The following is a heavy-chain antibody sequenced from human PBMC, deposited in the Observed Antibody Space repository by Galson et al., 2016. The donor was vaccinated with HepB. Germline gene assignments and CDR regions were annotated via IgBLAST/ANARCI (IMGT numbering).Heavy chain of an antibody. D-gene: IGHD2-15*01. J-gene: IGHJ6*02. CDR2: ISTYNENT. CDR1: GYAFSSYG. V-gene: IGHV1-18*01. CDR3: ARDPPNYHCSGGSCYSTHYYYGMDV. Sequence: SVKVSCKASGYAFSSYGISWIRQAPGQGLEWMGWISTYNENTNYAQNLQGRVTMTTDTSTSTAYMELRSLRSDDTAMYYWARDPPNYHCSGGSCYSTHYYYGMDVWGQGTTVTVSS.